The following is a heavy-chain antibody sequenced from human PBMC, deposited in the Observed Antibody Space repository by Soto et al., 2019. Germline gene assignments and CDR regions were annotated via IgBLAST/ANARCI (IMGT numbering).Heavy chain of an antibody. J-gene: IGHJ3*02. Sequence: SETLSLTCTVSGGSISSYYWSWIRQPPGKGLEWIGYIYYSGSTNYNPSLKSRVTISVDTSKNQFSLKLSRLRSDDTAVYYCARVYSAAGAFDIWGQGTMVTVSS. CDR3: ARVYSAAGAFDI. CDR2: IYYSGST. CDR1: GGSISSYY. V-gene: IGHV4-59*01. D-gene: IGHD6-25*01.